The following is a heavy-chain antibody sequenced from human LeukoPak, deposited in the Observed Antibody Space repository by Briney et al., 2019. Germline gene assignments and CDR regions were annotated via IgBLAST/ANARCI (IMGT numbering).Heavy chain of an antibody. CDR1: GFTFSSYS. CDR3: ARDKKSGESSEIDY. V-gene: IGHV3-74*01. CDR2: INRDGSTT. D-gene: IGHD3-10*01. Sequence: GGSLRLSCAASGFTFSSYSMNWVRQAPGKGLVWVSRINRDGSTTNYADSVKGRFTVSRDNAKNTLNLQMNSLRAEDTAVYYCARDKKSGESSEIDYWGQGTLVTVSS. J-gene: IGHJ4*02.